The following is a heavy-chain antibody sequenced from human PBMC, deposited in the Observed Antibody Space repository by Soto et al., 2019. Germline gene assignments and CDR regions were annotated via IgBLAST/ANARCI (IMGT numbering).Heavy chain of an antibody. CDR3: ASRYGPSEFDH. D-gene: IGHD3-9*01. CDR2: INHSGST. CDR1: GGSFSGYY. V-gene: IGHV4-34*01. Sequence: SETLSLTCAVYGGSFSGYYWSWIRQPPGKGLEWIGEINHSGSTNYNPSLKGRVTISVDTSKNQFSLKLSSVTAADTAVYYCASRYGPSEFDHWGQGSLVTVSS. J-gene: IGHJ4*02.